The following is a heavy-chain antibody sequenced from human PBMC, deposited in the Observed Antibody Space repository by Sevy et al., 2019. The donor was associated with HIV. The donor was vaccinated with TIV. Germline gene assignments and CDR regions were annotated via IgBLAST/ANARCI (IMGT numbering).Heavy chain of an antibody. D-gene: IGHD3-22*01. J-gene: IGHJ3*02. CDR3: AKGKTYYYDSSGAPDAFDI. CDR2: ISWNSGSI. V-gene: IGHV3-9*01. Sequence: GGSLRLSCAASGFTFDDYAMHWVRQAPGKGLEWVSGISWNSGSIGYAHSVKGRFTISRDNAKNSLYLQMNSLRAEDTDWYYCAKGKTYYYDSSGAPDAFDIWGQGTMVTVSS. CDR1: GFTFDDYA.